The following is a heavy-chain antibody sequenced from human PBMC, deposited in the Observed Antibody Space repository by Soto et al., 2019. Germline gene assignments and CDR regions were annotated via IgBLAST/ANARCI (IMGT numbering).Heavy chain of an antibody. CDR1: GYTFTNYG. V-gene: IGHV1-18*01. Sequence: QVQLVQSGAEVKKPGASVKVSCKASGYTFTNYGISWVRQAPGQGLEWTGWIGTYNGHTNYAQKFQDRVTLTTDPSTSSAYMEVRSLKSDDTAIYYCARDHRVIDNQWDDCFAPWGQGTLVTVSS. D-gene: IGHD1-26*01. CDR3: ARDHRVIDNQWDDCFAP. J-gene: IGHJ5*02. CDR2: IGTYNGHT.